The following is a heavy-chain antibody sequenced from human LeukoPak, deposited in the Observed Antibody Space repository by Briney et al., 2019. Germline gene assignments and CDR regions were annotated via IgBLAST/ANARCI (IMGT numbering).Heavy chain of an antibody. D-gene: IGHD4-17*01. CDR1: GFTFSSYA. CDR3: AKVFYGDYGIRYYFDY. V-gene: IGHV3-23*01. Sequence: GGSLRLSCAASGFTFSSYAMSWVRQAPGKGLEWVSAISGSGGSTYYADSVKGRFTISRDNSKNTLYLQMNSLRAEDTAVYYCAKVFYGDYGIRYYFDYWGQGTLVTVSS. J-gene: IGHJ4*02. CDR2: ISGSGGST.